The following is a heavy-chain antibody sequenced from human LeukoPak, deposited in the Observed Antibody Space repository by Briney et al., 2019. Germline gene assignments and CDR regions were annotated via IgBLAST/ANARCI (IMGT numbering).Heavy chain of an antibody. D-gene: IGHD3-22*01. CDR2: ISYDGSNK. J-gene: IGHJ4*02. Sequence: GRSLRPSCAASGFTFSTYAMHWVRQAPGKGLEWVAVISYDGSNKYYADSVKGRFTISRDNSKNTLYLQMNSLRAEDTAVYYCAKHGDIRYYYDSSGFFDYWGQGTLVTVSS. CDR1: GFTFSTYA. CDR3: AKHGDIRYYYDSSGFFDY. V-gene: IGHV3-30*18.